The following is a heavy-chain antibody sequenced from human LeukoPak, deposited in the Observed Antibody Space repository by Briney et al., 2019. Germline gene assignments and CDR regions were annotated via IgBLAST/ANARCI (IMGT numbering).Heavy chain of an antibody. Sequence: PGGSLRLSCAASGFTFSSFDMTWVRQAPGKGLEWVSTISGSGGSTYYAGSVKGRFTISRDNSKNTVYLQMNSLRAEDTAAYYCAKRQIGNFDYWGQGTLVTVSS. V-gene: IGHV3-23*01. CDR1: GFTFSSFD. D-gene: IGHD2-15*01. J-gene: IGHJ4*02. CDR2: ISGSGGST. CDR3: AKRQIGNFDY.